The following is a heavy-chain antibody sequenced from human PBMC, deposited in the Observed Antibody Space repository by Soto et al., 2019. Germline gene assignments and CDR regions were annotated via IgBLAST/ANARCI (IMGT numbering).Heavy chain of an antibody. CDR1: GFTFSSYG. Sequence: GGSLRLSCAASGFTFSSYGMHWVRQAPGKGLEWVAVIWYDGSNKYYADSVKGRFTISRDNSKNTLYLQMNSLRAEDTAVYYCAREHREYSGSDAFDIWGQGTMVTVSS. J-gene: IGHJ3*02. CDR3: AREHREYSGSDAFDI. CDR2: IWYDGSNK. V-gene: IGHV3-33*01. D-gene: IGHD5-12*01.